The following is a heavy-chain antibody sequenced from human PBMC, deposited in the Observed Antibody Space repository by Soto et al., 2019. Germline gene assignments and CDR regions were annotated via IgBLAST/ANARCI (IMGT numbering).Heavy chain of an antibody. D-gene: IGHD2-2*01. Sequence: EASVKVSCKASGYTSADFGISWVRQAPGQGLEWMGWVSGNNGASNPAPKVQGRITMTLDASTGVSYMALRSLRSDDTAIYYCVRDQKYFRVNGNWFDSWGQGTLVTVSS. CDR3: VRDQKYFRVNGNWFDS. CDR1: GYTSADFG. J-gene: IGHJ5*01. V-gene: IGHV1-18*04. CDR2: VSGNNGAS.